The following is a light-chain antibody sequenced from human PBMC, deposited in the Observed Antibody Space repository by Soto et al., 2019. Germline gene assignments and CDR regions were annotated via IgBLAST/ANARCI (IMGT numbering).Light chain of an antibody. CDR2: SDN. CDR3: CSYAGSYTVVV. V-gene: IGLV1-44*01. J-gene: IGLJ2*01. CDR1: RSNIGFNT. Sequence: QSVLTQPPSASGTPGQRVTISCSGSRSNIGFNTVNWYQQLPGTAPKLLIFSDNLRPSGVPDRFSASKSGTSASLAISGLQSADEAVYDCCSYAGSYTVVVFGGGTKLTVL.